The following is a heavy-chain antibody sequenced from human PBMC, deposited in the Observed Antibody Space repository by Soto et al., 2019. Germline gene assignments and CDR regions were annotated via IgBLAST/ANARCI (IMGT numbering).Heavy chain of an antibody. CDR3: ARDLNYDFWSGYLSENAFDI. J-gene: IGHJ3*02. Sequence: QVQPVESGGGVVQPGRSLRLSCAASGFTFSSYAMHWVRQAPGKGLEWVAVISYDGSNKYYADSVKGRFTISRENSKNTLYLQMNSLRAEDTAVYYCARDLNYDFWSGYLSENAFDIWGQGTMVTVSS. CDR1: GFTFSSYA. V-gene: IGHV3-30-3*01. D-gene: IGHD3-3*01. CDR2: ISYDGSNK.